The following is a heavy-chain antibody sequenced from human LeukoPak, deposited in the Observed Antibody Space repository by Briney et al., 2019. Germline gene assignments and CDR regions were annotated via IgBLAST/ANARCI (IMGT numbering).Heavy chain of an antibody. Sequence: AASVKVSCKASGYTFTSYGISWVRQAPGQGLEWMGWISAYNGNTNYAQKLQGRVTMTTDTSTSTAYMELRSLRSDDTAVYYCARAYYDILTGYYEDFDYWGQGTLSPSPQ. V-gene: IGHV1-18*01. CDR2: ISAYNGNT. CDR3: ARAYYDILTGYYEDFDY. J-gene: IGHJ4*02. CDR1: GYTFTSYG. D-gene: IGHD3-9*01.